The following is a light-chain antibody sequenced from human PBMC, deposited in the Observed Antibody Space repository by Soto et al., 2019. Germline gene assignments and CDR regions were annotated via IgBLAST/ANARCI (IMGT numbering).Light chain of an antibody. CDR3: SSYRGSPGV. Sequence: QSALTQPASVSGSPGQSITISCTGTSSDVGGSNYVSWYQQHSGKAPKLMIYDVSNRPSGVSNRFSGSKSGNTASLTISGLQAEDEADYYCSSYRGSPGVFGTGTKLTVL. V-gene: IGLV2-14*01. CDR2: DVS. CDR1: SSDVGGSNY. J-gene: IGLJ1*01.